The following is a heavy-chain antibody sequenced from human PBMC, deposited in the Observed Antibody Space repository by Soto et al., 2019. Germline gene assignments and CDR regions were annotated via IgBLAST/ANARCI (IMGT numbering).Heavy chain of an antibody. V-gene: IGHV4-31*03. CDR1: GGSISSGGYY. J-gene: IGHJ6*03. D-gene: IGHD2-15*01. CDR3: ARDKRGCSGGSCYYYYYFMDV. CDR2: IYYSGST. Sequence: LSLTCTVSGGSISSGGYYWSWIRQHPGKGLEWIGYIYYSGSTYYNPSLKSRVTISVDTSKNQFSLKLSSVTAADTAVYYCARDKRGCSGGSCYYYYYFMDVWGKGTTVTVSS.